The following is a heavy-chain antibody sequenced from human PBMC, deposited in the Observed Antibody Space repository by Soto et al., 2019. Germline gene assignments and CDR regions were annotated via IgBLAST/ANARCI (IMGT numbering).Heavy chain of an antibody. CDR2: ISPHNDRT. J-gene: IGHJ3*02. CDR1: GYNFTSYG. CDR3: ARDLYYSSGRYFDHDAFDI. Sequence: EASVKVSCKASGYNFTSYGISWVRQAPGQGLEWMGWISPHNDRTKYARRFQDRVTMTTETPTSTVYMELGSLRSDDTAVYYCARDLYYSSGRYFDHDAFDIWGQGXVVTV. D-gene: IGHD6-19*01. V-gene: IGHV1-18*01.